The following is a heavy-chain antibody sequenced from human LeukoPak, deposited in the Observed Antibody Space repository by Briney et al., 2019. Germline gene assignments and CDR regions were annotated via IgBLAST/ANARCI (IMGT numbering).Heavy chain of an antibody. V-gene: IGHV3-48*03. CDR2: ISSSGSTI. CDR3: AELGITMIGGV. D-gene: IGHD3-10*02. Sequence: GGSLRLSCAASGFTFSSYEMNWVRQAPGKGLEWVSYISSSGSTIYYADSVKGRFTISRDNAKNSLYLQMNSLRAEDTAVYCCAELGITMIGGVWGKGTTVTISS. CDR1: GFTFSSYE. J-gene: IGHJ6*04.